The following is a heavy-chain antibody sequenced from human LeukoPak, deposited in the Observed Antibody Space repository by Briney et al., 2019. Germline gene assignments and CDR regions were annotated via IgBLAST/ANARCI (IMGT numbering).Heavy chain of an antibody. V-gene: IGHV3-23*01. Sequence: GGSLRLSCAASGFTFNNYAMSWVRQAPGKGLDWVSAIVSGGGRTYYADSVEGRFTISRDSSKDTLYLQMNSLRAEDTAVYYCAKDTRSGWYGLFDNWGQGTLVTVSS. CDR3: AKDTRSGWYGLFDN. CDR2: IVSGGGRT. CDR1: GFTFNNYA. D-gene: IGHD6-19*01. J-gene: IGHJ4*02.